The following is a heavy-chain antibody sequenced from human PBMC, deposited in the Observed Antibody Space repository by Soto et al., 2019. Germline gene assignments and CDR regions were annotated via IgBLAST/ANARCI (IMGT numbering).Heavy chain of an antibody. CDR1: GYMFVTYG. D-gene: IGHD3-10*01. J-gene: IGHJ4*02. Sequence: GASVKVSCKASGYMFVTYGINWVRQAPGQGLEWMGWISAYSGNTKYAQNLQGRVTMTTDASTSTAYMEMRSLRSDDTAVYYCARDLDGSGSYYTDYWGPGTLVTVSS. CDR2: ISAYSGNT. V-gene: IGHV1-18*01. CDR3: ARDLDGSGSYYTDY.